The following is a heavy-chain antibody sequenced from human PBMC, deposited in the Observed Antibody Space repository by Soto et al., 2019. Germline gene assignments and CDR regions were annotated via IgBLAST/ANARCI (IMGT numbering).Heavy chain of an antibody. J-gene: IGHJ4*02. Sequence: QVQLQESGPGLVKPSETLSLTCIVSGGSINDYYWTWIRQPPGKGLEWIGSIHYTGHTDYNPSLKSRVTISVDTSKRHCSRKLRSVTAADTAVYYCARHEWLRPFANWGQGTLVTVSS. CDR3: ARHEWLRPFAN. CDR2: IHYTGHT. D-gene: IGHD5-12*01. V-gene: IGHV4-59*08. CDR1: GGSINDYY.